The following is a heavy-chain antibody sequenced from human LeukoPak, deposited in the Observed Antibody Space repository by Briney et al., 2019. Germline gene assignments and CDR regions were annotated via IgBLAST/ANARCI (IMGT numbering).Heavy chain of an antibody. V-gene: IGHV3-48*01. Sequence: GGSLRLSCAASGFTFNTYTMNWVRQAPGKGLEWVSYISGSSGIIDYADSVRGRFTISRDNAKNSLYLQMNSLRAEDTAVYYCARGIQLWTIFDYWGQGTLVTVSS. J-gene: IGHJ4*02. D-gene: IGHD5-18*01. CDR2: ISGSSGII. CDR3: ARGIQLWTIFDY. CDR1: GFTFNTYT.